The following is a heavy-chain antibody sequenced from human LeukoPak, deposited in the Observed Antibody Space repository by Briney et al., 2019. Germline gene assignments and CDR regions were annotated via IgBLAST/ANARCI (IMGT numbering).Heavy chain of an antibody. CDR1: GFTFSGSG. Sequence: GGSLRLSCAASGFTFSGSGMHWVRQAPGKGLEWVTFIRYDGSNKYYTDSVKGRFTISRDNSKNTLYLQMDSLRAEDTAVYYCARGGYYDSSGYYVFDYWGQGTLVTVSS. CDR2: IRYDGSNK. V-gene: IGHV3-30*02. D-gene: IGHD3-22*01. J-gene: IGHJ4*02. CDR3: ARGGYYDSSGYYVFDY.